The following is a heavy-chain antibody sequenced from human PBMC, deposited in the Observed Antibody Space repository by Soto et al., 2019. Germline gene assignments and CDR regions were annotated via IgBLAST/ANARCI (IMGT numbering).Heavy chain of an antibody. D-gene: IGHD1-26*01. CDR3: ARDKKWAFDY. V-gene: IGHV3-48*02. CDR1: GFPFSFYS. CDR2: ISGSSKTI. Sequence: GGSLRLSCAASGFPFSFYSMNWVRQAPGKGLEWVSYISGSSKTIYYADSVKGRFTISRDNAKNSVYLQMNSLRDEDTAVYYCARDKKWAFDYWGQGALVTVSS. J-gene: IGHJ4*02.